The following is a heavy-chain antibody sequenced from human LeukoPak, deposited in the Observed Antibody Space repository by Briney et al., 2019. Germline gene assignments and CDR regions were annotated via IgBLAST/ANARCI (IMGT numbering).Heavy chain of an antibody. V-gene: IGHV3-23*01. CDR2: ISGCGGST. D-gene: IGHD3-3*01. Sequence: GGSLRLSCAASGFTFSSYAMDWVRQAPGQGLEWVSVISGCGGSTYYADSVKGRFAISRDNSKNTLYLQMNSLRAEDTAVYYCAKDTGYDFWSGYPNYWGQGTLVTVSS. CDR3: AKDTGYDFWSGYPNY. CDR1: GFTFSSYA. J-gene: IGHJ4*02.